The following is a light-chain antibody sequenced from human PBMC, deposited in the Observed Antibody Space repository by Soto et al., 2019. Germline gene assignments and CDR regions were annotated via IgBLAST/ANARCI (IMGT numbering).Light chain of an antibody. Sequence: QSVLAQPRSVSGSPGQLLTISCTGTSCDVDDYRYVSWYQQYPGKAPKLVIYDGNKRPSGVPDRFSGSNSGNTASLTISGLQAEDEADYYCCSYATTPEIFGTGTKVTVL. V-gene: IGLV2-11*01. CDR1: SCDVDDYRY. J-gene: IGLJ1*01. CDR2: DGN. CDR3: CSYATTPEI.